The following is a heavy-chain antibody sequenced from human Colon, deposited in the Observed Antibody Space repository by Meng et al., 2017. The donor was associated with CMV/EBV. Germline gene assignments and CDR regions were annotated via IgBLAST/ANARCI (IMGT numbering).Heavy chain of an antibody. Sequence: ASVKVSCKASGYNFRSYGITWVRQVPGQGLEWLGWIYVYNDDTDYAQKFQDRLTLTTDTSTTTAYMELRSLGPDDTAVYFCAKDLRPYCSKTACYPPSDFWGQGTLVTVSS. CDR2: IYVYNDDT. CDR3: AKDLRPYCSKTACYPPSDF. V-gene: IGHV1-18*04. CDR1: GYNFRSYG. J-gene: IGHJ4*02. D-gene: IGHD2-2*01.